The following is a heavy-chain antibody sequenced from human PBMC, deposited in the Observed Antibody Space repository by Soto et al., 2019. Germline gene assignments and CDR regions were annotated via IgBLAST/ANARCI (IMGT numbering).Heavy chain of an antibody. CDR1: GGSITSGGYY. Sequence: QVQLQESGPGLVKPSQTLSLTCSVSGGSITSGGYYWTWIRQHPEKGLEWIGYIYYTGSTNYNPSLWSRVTTSRDTSKTLCSLGLSSVTAADTAVYYRARAGDYTDSTRFDPWGQGTLVTVSS. V-gene: IGHV4-31*03. J-gene: IGHJ5*02. CDR2: IYYTGST. D-gene: IGHD4-17*01. CDR3: ARAGDYTDSTRFDP.